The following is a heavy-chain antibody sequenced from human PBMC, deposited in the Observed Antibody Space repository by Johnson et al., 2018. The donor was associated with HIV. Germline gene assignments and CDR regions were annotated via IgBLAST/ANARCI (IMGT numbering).Heavy chain of an antibody. CDR2: IWYDGSNK. J-gene: IGHJ3*02. CDR1: GFTFSSYG. Sequence: QVQLVESGGGVVQPGRSLRLSCAASGFTFSSYGMHWVRQAPGKGLEWVAVIWYDGSNKYYADSVQGRFTISRDNSKNTLYLQMNSLRAEDTAVYYCARDDIRDGKSFDIWGQGTMVTVSS. CDR3: ARDDIRDGKSFDI. V-gene: IGHV3-33*01.